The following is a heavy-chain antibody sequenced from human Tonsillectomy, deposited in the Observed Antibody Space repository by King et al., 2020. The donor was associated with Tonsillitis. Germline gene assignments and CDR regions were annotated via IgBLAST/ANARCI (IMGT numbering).Heavy chain of an antibody. CDR2: ISSTGRTI. D-gene: IGHD2/OR15-2a*01. CDR1: GFTFSDYY. Sequence: VQLVESGGALVKPGGSLRVSCTASGFTFSDYYMSWIRQAPGRGLEWLSHISSTGRTIYYADSVKGRFTISRDNAKNSLYLQINSLRAEDTAVYYCARHPGGSWLSFDYWGQGTLVTVSS. J-gene: IGHJ4*02. V-gene: IGHV3-11*01. CDR3: ARHPGGSWLSFDY.